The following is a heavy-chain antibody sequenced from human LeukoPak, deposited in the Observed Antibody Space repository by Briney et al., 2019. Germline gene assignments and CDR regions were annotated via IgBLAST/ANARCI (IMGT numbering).Heavy chain of an antibody. J-gene: IGHJ4*02. D-gene: IGHD2/OR15-2a*01. V-gene: IGHV3-48*03. Sequence: GGSLRLSCAASGFTFSSYEMNWVRQAPGKGLEWVSYISSSGSTIYYADSVKGRFTISRDNAKNSLYLQMNSLRAEDTAVYYCVRDSTAAYFDYWGQGTLVTVSS. CDR2: ISSSGSTI. CDR1: GFTFSSYE. CDR3: VRDSTAAYFDY.